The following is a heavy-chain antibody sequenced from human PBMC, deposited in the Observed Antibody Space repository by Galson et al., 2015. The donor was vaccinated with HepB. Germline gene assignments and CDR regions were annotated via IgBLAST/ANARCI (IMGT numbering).Heavy chain of an antibody. CDR3: VRGPPRVAMDYYYYGMDV. CDR1: EFTFSNYA. V-gene: IGHV3-30*03. J-gene: IGHJ6*01. D-gene: IGHD2-8*01. Sequence: SLRHSCAASEFTFSNYAFHWVRQAPGKALEWVAHISYDGSKKSYGDFVKGRFTISRDDSKNTVYLQMNSLRVEDSSLYYCVRGPPRVAMDYYYYGMDVWGPGTTVTVSS. CDR2: ISYDGSKK.